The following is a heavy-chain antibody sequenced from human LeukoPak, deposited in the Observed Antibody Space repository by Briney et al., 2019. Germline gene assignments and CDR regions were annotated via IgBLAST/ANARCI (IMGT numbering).Heavy chain of an antibody. CDR2: TYYRSNLYN. Sequence: SQSLSLTCALSGATVSSNSAAWNWLRQSPSRGLEWLGRTYYRSNLYNDYAVTVKSRITINSDTSKNQFSLQLNSVTPEDTAVYDCAITLYCSSTSCYSDYWGQGTLVTVS. V-gene: IGHV6-1*01. CDR1: GATVSSNSAA. D-gene: IGHD2-2*01. J-gene: IGHJ4*02. CDR3: AITLYCSSTSCYSDY.